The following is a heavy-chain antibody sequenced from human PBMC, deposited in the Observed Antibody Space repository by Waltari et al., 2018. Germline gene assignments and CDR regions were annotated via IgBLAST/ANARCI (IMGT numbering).Heavy chain of an antibody. CDR2: IKXNTDGXTT. CDR1: GFIATDVW. D-gene: IGHD1-1*01. CDR3: AADSXTTYPHVDAFDX. V-gene: IGHV3-15*05. Sequence: QLXESGGGXVKPGGSLRXSCAASGFIATDVWMRWLRPAPGKGREWXGRIKXNTDGXTTDYXAPVEGRFTIXRDESQNTLFLLMNSLKXEDTAVYYXAADSXTTYPHVDAFDXWGQGTXVTVSS. J-gene: IGHJ3*02.